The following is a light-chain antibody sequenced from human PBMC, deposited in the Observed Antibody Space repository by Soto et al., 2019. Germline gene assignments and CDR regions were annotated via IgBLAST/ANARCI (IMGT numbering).Light chain of an antibody. V-gene: IGLV2-14*01. CDR3: SSYTSSSTYV. CDR2: DVS. J-gene: IGLJ1*01. Sequence: QSALTQPASVSGSPGQSITISCTGTSSDVGGYNDVSWYQQHPVKAPKLMIYDVSNRPSGVSNRFSGSKSGNTASLTISGLQAEYEADYYCSSYTSSSTYVFGTGTKLTVL. CDR1: SSDVGGYND.